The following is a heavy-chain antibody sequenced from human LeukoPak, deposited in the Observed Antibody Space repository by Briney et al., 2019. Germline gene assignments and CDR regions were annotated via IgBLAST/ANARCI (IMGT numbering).Heavy chain of an antibody. CDR1: GYTFTSYG. Sequence: ASVKVSCKASGYTFTSYGISWVRQAPGQGLEWMGWISAYNGNTNYAQKLQGRVTMTTDTSTSTAYMELRSLRSDDTAAYYWAKVYCSSTSCYPEYFQHWGQGTLVTVSS. CDR3: AKVYCSSTSCYPEYFQH. D-gene: IGHD2-2*01. CDR2: ISAYNGNT. V-gene: IGHV1-18*01. J-gene: IGHJ1*01.